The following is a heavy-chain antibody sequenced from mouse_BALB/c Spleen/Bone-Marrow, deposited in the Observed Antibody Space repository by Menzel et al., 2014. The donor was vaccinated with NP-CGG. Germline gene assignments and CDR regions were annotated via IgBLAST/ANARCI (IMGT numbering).Heavy chain of an antibody. CDR3: ARSGAYGYDWCAY. D-gene: IGHD2-2*01. J-gene: IGHJ3*01. CDR1: GYAFTNYL. CDR2: INPGSGGT. V-gene: IGHV1-54*01. Sequence: VQLQQSGAELVRPGTSVKVSCKASGYAFTNYLIEWVKQRPGQGLEWIGVINPGSGGTNYNEKFKGKATLTADKSSSTAYMQLSSLTSDDSAVYFCARSGAYGYDWCAYWGQGTLVTVSA.